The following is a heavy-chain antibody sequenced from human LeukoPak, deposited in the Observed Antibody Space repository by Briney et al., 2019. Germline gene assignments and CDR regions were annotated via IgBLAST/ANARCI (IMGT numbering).Heavy chain of an antibody. Sequence: NHGESLKISCKGSGYSFTSYWIGWVRQMPGKGLEWMGIIYPGDPDTRYSPSFQGQVTISADKSISTAYLQWSSLKASDTAMYYCARRFSSGYYYFDYWGQGTLVTVSS. CDR1: GYSFTSYW. V-gene: IGHV5-51*01. J-gene: IGHJ4*02. CDR2: IYPGDPDT. CDR3: ARRFSSGYYYFDY. D-gene: IGHD3-22*01.